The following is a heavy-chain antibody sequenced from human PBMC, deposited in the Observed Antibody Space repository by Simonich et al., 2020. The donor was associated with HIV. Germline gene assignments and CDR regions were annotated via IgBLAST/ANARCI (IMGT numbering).Heavy chain of an antibody. CDR2: INHSGST. CDR3: ARPAGTGTLGFDP. D-gene: IGHD1-1*01. J-gene: IGHJ5*02. V-gene: IGHV4-34*01. Sequence: QVQLQQWGAGLLKPSETLSLTCAVYGGSFSGYYWSWIRQPPGKGLEGIGEINHSGSTNYNPSLKSRVTISVDTSKNQFSLKLSSVTAADTAVYYCARPAGTGTLGFDPWGQGTLVTVSS. CDR1: GGSFSGYY.